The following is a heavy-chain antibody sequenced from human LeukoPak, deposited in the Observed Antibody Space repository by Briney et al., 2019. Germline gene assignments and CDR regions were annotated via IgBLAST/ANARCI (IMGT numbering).Heavy chain of an antibody. Sequence: PSGTLSLTCAVYGGSFSGYYWSWIRQPPGKGLEWIGYIYYSGSTNYNPSLKSRVTISVDTSKNQFSLKLSSVTAADTAVYYCARNRGYSYGNTDWWFDPWGQGTLVTVSS. J-gene: IGHJ5*02. D-gene: IGHD5-18*01. CDR1: GGSFSGYY. CDR3: ARNRGYSYGNTDWWFDP. CDR2: IYYSGST. V-gene: IGHV4-59*08.